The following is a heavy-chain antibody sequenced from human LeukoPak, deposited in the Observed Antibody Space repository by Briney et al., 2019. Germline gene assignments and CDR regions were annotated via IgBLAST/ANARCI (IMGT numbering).Heavy chain of an antibody. CDR1: GGSISRGGYS. J-gene: IGHJ5*02. CDR2: IYHGGST. D-gene: IGHD1-14*01. V-gene: IGHV4-30-2*01. CDR3: ARSAGGLWFDL. Sequence: SQTLSLTCNVSGGSISRGGYSWSWIRQPPGKGLEWIGYIYHGGSTYYNPSLRSRITISVDRSKNQFSLKLTSVTAADTAAYYCARSAGGLWFDLWGQGTLVTVSS.